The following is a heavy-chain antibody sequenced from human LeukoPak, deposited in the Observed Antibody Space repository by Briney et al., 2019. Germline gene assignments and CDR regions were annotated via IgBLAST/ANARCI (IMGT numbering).Heavy chain of an antibody. CDR2: INHSGRT. D-gene: IGHD3-10*01. CDR3: GSSYGSGSYPFDY. Sequence: SETLSLTCAVYGGSFSGYYWSWIPPPPGKGLEWIVEINHSGRTNYNPSPRSRVTISVDTPKSQFSLKLSSGTAEDTVVYYCGSSYGSGSYPFDYWGQGTLVTVSS. J-gene: IGHJ4*02. CDR1: GGSFSGYY. V-gene: IGHV4-34*01.